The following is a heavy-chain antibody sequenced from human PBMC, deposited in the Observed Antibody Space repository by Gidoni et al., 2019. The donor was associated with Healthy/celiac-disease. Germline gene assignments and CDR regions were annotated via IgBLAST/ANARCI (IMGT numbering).Heavy chain of an antibody. J-gene: IGHJ4*02. Sequence: EVQLVESGGGLVQPGRSLTLSCAASGFTFDDYDMPWVRQAPGKGLEWVSGISWNIGSIGYADSVKGRFTISRDNAKNSLYLQMNSLRAEDTALYYCAKSLYAAFDYWGQGTLVTVSS. D-gene: IGHD3-16*01. CDR1: GFTFDDYD. V-gene: IGHV3-9*01. CDR3: AKSLYAAFDY. CDR2: ISWNIGSI.